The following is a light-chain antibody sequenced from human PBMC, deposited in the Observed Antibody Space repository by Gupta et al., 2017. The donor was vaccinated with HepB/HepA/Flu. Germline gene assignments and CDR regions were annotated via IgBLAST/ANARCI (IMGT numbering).Light chain of an antibody. CDR3: QSYDSSLSGGV. CDR1: SPNIGAGYD. Sequence: QSVLTQPPSVSAAPGQRVTISCTGSSPNIGAGYDVHWYQQLPGTAPKLLIYGNSNRPSGVPDRFSGSKSGTSASLAITGLQAEDEADYYCQSYDSSLSGGVFGGGTKLTVL. CDR2: GNS. V-gene: IGLV1-40*01. J-gene: IGLJ2*01.